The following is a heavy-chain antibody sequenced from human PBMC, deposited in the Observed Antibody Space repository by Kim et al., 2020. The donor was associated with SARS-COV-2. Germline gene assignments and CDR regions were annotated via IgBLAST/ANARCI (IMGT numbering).Heavy chain of an antibody. CDR3: AGEVTTVEY. Sequence: SAIYYADSVKGRFTISRDNAKNSLYLQMSSLRVDDTAVYYCAGEVTTVEYWGKGTLVTVSS. D-gene: IGHD2-21*02. V-gene: IGHV3-48*04. J-gene: IGHJ4*02. CDR2: SAI.